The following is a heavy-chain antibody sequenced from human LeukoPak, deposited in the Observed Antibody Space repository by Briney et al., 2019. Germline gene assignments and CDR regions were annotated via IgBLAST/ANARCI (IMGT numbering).Heavy chain of an antibody. J-gene: IGHJ4*02. D-gene: IGHD6-13*01. CDR1: GYTFTGYY. Sequence: ASVKVSCKASGYTFTGYYMHWVRQAPGQGLEWMGWINPNSGGTNYAQKFQGRVTMTRDTSISTAYMELNRLTSDDTAVYYCAREWSGTIAGAGTGLDYWGQGTLVTVSS. CDR2: INPNSGGT. V-gene: IGHV1-2*02. CDR3: AREWSGTIAGAGTGLDY.